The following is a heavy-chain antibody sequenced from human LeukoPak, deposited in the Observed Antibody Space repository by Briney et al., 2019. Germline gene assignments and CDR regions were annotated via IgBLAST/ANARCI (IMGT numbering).Heavy chain of an antibody. CDR3: ARERKITMIVNRNYYYYRMDV. D-gene: IGHD3-22*01. V-gene: IGHV4-34*01. J-gene: IGHJ6*02. Sequence: SETLSLTCAVYGGSFSGYYWSWIRQPPGKGLEWIGEINDSGSTNYNPSLKSRVTISVDTSKNQFSLKLSSVTAADTAVYYCARERKITMIVNRNYYYYRMDVWGQGTTVTVSS. CDR2: INDSGST. CDR1: GGSFSGYY.